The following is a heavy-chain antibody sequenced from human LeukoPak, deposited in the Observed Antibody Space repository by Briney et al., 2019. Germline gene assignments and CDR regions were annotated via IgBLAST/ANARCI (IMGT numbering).Heavy chain of an antibody. V-gene: IGHV4-39*07. CDR1: GGSISSSSYY. J-gene: IGHJ4*02. Sequence: SETLSLTCTVSGGSISSSSYYWGWIRQPPGKGLEWIGSIYYSGSTYYNPSLKSRVTISVDTSKNQFSLKLSSVTAADTAVYYCARDARGYSGSYYFDYWGQGTLVTVSS. CDR3: ARDARGYSGSYYFDY. D-gene: IGHD1-26*01. CDR2: IYYSGST.